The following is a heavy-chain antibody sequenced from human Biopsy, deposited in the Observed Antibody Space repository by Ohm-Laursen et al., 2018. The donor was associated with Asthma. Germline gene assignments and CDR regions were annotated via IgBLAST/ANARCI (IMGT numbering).Heavy chain of an antibody. Sequence: SLRLSCAASGFMFRSFGMHWVRQAPGKGLEWVSSITDSGAITYYADSLKGRFTISRDKSENTLYLQMNSLRAEDAAVYYCAKDERAYYGPDSKYMQPVPLGDWGQGTLVIVSA. CDR3: AKDERAYYGPDSKYMQPVPLGD. J-gene: IGHJ4*02. V-gene: IGHV3-23*01. CDR1: GFMFRSFG. D-gene: IGHD2-21*01. CDR2: ITDSGAIT.